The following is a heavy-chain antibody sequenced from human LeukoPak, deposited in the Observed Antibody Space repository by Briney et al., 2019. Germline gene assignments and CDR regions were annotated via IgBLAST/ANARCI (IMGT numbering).Heavy chain of an antibody. D-gene: IGHD1-26*01. Sequence: SETLSLTCTVSGGSISSYYWSWIRQPAGKGLEWIGRIYTSGSTNYNPSLKSRVTMSVDTSKNQFSLKLSSVTAADTAVYYCASGGIVGATEGGGAFDIWGQGTMVTVSS. CDR3: ASGGIVGATEGGGAFDI. CDR2: IYTSGST. J-gene: IGHJ3*02. V-gene: IGHV4-4*07. CDR1: GGSISSYY.